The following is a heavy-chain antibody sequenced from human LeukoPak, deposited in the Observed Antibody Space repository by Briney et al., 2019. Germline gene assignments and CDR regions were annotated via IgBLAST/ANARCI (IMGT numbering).Heavy chain of an antibody. D-gene: IGHD3-10*01. Sequence: PSETLSLTCSVSGVSISSGSNYWGWIRQPPGKTLEWTGSIYSSGSTYYNPSLKSRVIILIDTAKNHFSLNLSSVTAADTAVYYCARSDGYGLVGIWGQGTMVTVSS. V-gene: IGHV4-39*07. CDR1: GVSISSGSNY. CDR2: IYSSGST. J-gene: IGHJ3*02. CDR3: ARSDGYGLVGI.